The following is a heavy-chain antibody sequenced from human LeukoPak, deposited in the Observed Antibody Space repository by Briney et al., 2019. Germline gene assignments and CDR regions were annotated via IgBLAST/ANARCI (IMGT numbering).Heavy chain of an antibody. Sequence: PSETLSLTCAVYGGSFSGYYWSWIRQPPGKGLEWIGEINHSGSTNYNPSLKSRATISVDTSKNQFSLKLSSVTAADTAVYYCARRGGVLWFGDKHAFDIWGQGTMVTVSS. D-gene: IGHD3-10*01. CDR1: GGSFSGYY. V-gene: IGHV4-34*01. J-gene: IGHJ3*02. CDR3: ARRGGVLWFGDKHAFDI. CDR2: INHSGST.